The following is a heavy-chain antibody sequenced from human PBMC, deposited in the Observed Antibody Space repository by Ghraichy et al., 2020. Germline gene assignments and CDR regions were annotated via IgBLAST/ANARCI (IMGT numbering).Heavy chain of an antibody. V-gene: IGHV4-31*02. CDR3: AKIAGEGTH. CDR2: VYYTGRT. CDR1: GDSISSGGHY. D-gene: IGHD7-27*01. J-gene: IGHJ4*02. Sequence: SETLSLTCTVSGDSISSGGHYWSWIRQRPRKGLEWIGYVYYTGRTFYNPSLKSRVTISLDTSKTQFSLNLSSATAADTAVYFCAKIAGEGTHWGQGTLVTVSS.